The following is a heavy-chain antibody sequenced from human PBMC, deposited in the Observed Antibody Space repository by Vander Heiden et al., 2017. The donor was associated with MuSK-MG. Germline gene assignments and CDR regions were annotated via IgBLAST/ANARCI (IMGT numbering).Heavy chain of an antibody. V-gene: IGHV1-46*01. J-gene: IGHJ4*02. Sequence: QVQLVQSGAEVKRPGASLKVSCKTSGYSFTNYYMHWVRQAPGQGLEWMGMIDPSEGNTIYAPKFQGRVTMTRDTSTSTVYMYLSSLRSADTALYYCTRGVMAYWGQGTPVTVSS. CDR2: IDPSEGNT. CDR3: TRGVMAY. CDR1: GYSFTNYY.